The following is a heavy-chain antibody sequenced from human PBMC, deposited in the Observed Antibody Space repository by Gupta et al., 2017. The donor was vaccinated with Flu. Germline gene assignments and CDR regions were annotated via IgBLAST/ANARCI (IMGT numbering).Heavy chain of an antibody. CDR1: GFTFSRYA. CDR3: VKEEVPPSQVDY. CDR2: ISDDGSNQ. D-gene: IGHD2-2*01. J-gene: IGHJ4*02. V-gene: IGHV3-30*18. Sequence: HVQLVASGGGVVQPGRSLRLSCAASGFTFSRYAMHWVRQAPGKGLEWVAVISDDGSNQYYVDSVRGRFTISRDKSKSTVYLQMSSLRPEDTAVYYCVKEEVPPSQVDYWGQGALVTVSS.